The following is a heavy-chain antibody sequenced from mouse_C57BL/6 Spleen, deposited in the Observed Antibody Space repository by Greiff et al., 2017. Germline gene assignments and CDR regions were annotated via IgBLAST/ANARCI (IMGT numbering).Heavy chain of an antibody. D-gene: IGHD2-1*01. J-gene: IGHJ4*01. CDR2: IYPGSGST. Sequence: QVQLQQPGAELVKPGASVKMSCKASGYTFTSYWITWVKQRPGQGLEWIGDIYPGSGSTNYNEKFKSKATLTVDKSSSTAYMELARLTSEDSAVYYCGCNYLYAMDYWGQGTSVTVSS. V-gene: IGHV1-55*01. CDR1: GYTFTSYW. CDR3: GCNYLYAMDY.